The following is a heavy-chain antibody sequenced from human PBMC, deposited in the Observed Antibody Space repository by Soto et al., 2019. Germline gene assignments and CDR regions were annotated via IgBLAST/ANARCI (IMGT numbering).Heavy chain of an antibody. D-gene: IGHD6-13*01. J-gene: IGHJ5*02. CDR2: IYYSGST. CDR1: GGSISSSSYY. CDR3: ARRRYSSSWATFDP. Sequence: SETLSLTCTVSGGSISSSSYYWGWIRQPPGKGLEWIGSIYYSGSTYYNPSLKSRVTISVDTSKNQFSLKLSSVTAADTAVYYCARRRYSSSWATFDPWGQGTLVTVSS. V-gene: IGHV4-39*01.